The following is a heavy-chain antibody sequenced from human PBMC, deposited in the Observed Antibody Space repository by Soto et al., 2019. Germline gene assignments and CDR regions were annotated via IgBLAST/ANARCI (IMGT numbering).Heavy chain of an antibody. D-gene: IGHD6-13*01. J-gene: IGHJ5*02. CDR2: IYYSGST. CDR1: GGSISSSSYY. CDR3: ARRRYSSSWATFDP. Sequence: SETLSLTCTVSGGSISSSSYYWGWIRQPPGKGLEWIGSIYYSGSTYYNPSLKSRVTISVDTSKNQFSLKLSSVTAADTAVYYCARRRYSSSWATFDPWGQGTLVTVSS. V-gene: IGHV4-39*01.